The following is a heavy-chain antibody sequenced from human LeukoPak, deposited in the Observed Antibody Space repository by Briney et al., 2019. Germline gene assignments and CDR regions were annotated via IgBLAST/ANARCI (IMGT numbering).Heavy chain of an antibody. V-gene: IGHV1-2*02. D-gene: IGHD3-3*01. CDR3: ARDLKGNLWSAWDDYYFDY. CDR2: INPNSGGT. J-gene: IGHJ4*02. CDR1: GYTFTGYY. Sequence: ASVKVSCKASGYTFTGYYMHWVRQAPGQGLEWMGWINPNSGGTNYAQKFQGRVTMTRDTSISTAYMELSRLRSDDTAVYYCARDLKGNLWSAWDDYYFDYWGQGTLVTVSS.